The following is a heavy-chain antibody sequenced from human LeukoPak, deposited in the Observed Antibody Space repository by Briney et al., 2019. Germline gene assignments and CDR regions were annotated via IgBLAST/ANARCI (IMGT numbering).Heavy chain of an antibody. V-gene: IGHV4-59*08. D-gene: IGHD6-6*01. CDR1: GGSISGYY. CDR2: IYYSGST. Sequence: PSETLSLTCTVSGGSISGYYWSWIRQPPGKGLEWIGYIYYSGSTNYNPSLKSRVTISVDTSKNQFSLKLSSVTAADTAVYYCARSLGYFDLWGQGSLVTVSS. CDR3: ARSLGYFDL. J-gene: IGHJ4*02.